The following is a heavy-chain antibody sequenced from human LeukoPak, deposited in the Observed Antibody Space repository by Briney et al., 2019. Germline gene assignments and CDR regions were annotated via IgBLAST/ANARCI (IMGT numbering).Heavy chain of an antibody. CDR1: GFTFSSYA. CDR3: ARSGPGGVDTAMVTYSYGMDV. CDR2: ISYDGSNK. Sequence: PGGSLRLSCAASGFTFSSYAMRWVRQAPGKGLEWVAVISYDGSNKYYADSVKGRFTISRDNSKNTLYLQMNSLRAEDTAVYYCARSGPGGVDTAMVTYSYGMDVWGQGTTVTVSS. D-gene: IGHD5-18*01. J-gene: IGHJ6*02. V-gene: IGHV3-30-3*01.